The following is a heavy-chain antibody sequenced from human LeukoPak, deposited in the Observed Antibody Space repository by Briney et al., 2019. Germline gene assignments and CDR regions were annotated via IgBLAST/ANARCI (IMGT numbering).Heavy chain of an antibody. CDR1: GYTFTSNY. J-gene: IGHJ4*02. CDR3: ARDQEGFDY. V-gene: IGHV1-46*01. CDR2: IYPRDGST. Sequence: ASVKVSCKASGYTFTSNYIHWVRQAPGEGLEWMGMIYPRDGSTSYAQKFQGRVTVTRDTSTSTVHMELSGLRSEDTAVYYCARDQEGFDYWGQGTLVTVSS.